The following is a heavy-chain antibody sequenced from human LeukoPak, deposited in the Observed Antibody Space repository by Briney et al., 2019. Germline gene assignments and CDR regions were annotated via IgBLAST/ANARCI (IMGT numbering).Heavy chain of an antibody. CDR1: GFPFKRYG. V-gene: IGHV3-33*01. CDR3: ARDRAYCGGDCYLLYYYGMDV. J-gene: IGHJ6*02. Sequence: GGSLRLFCGASGFPFKRYGMLGARQARGRGREGVADIWYDGRNKYYADSVTGRFTISRDNSKNTLYLQMTGLRAEDTAVYYCARDRAYCGGDCYLLYYYGMDVWGQGTTVTVSS. D-gene: IGHD2-21*02. CDR2: IWYDGRNK.